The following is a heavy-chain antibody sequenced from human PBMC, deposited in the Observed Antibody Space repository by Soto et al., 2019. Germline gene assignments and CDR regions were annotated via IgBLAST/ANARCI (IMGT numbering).Heavy chain of an antibody. Sequence: PGGSLRLSCAASAFTFSSYTMNWVRQAPGKGLEWVSVITGSGVSTYYADSVKGRFTISRDNSKNTLYLQMNSLRAEDTAVYYCAXDXXVVPAASPNYYGMDVWGQGTTVTVSS. V-gene: IGHV3-23*01. CDR3: AXDXXVVPAASPNYYGMDV. J-gene: IGHJ6*02. D-gene: IGHD2-2*01. CDR1: AFTFSSYT. CDR2: ITGSGVST.